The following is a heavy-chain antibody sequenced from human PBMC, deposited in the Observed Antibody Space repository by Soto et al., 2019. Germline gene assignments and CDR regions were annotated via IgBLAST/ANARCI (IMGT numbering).Heavy chain of an antibody. CDR1: RNSVSTNSVA. V-gene: IGHV6-1*01. Sequence: SQTLSLTCVISRNSVSTNSVAWNWIRQSPSRGLEWLGRTYFRSTWFNEYASSVKGRITISPVTSKNHFSLQLNSVTPDDSAVYYCARDKRALAGYYFDYWGQGTPVTVSS. D-gene: IGHD6-19*01. CDR3: ARDKRALAGYYFDY. J-gene: IGHJ4*02. CDR2: TYFRSTWFN.